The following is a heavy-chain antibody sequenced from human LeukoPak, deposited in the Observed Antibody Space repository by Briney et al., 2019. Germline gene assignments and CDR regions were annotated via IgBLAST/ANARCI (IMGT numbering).Heavy chain of an antibody. CDR1: GFTSVNYA. D-gene: IGHD5-12*01. CDR2: ISGSGGST. Sequence: GGSLRLSCAATGFTSVNYAMSWVRQAPGKGLEWVSAISGSGGSTYYADSVKGRFTISRDNSKNTLYLQMNSLRAEDTAVYYCAKDYSGYDISYFDYWGQGTLVTVSP. CDR3: AKDYSGYDISYFDY. V-gene: IGHV3-23*01. J-gene: IGHJ4*02.